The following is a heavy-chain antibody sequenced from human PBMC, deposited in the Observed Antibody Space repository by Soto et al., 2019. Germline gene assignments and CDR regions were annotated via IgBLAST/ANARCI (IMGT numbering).Heavy chain of an antibody. D-gene: IGHD3-10*01. J-gene: IGHJ4*02. CDR3: TRDIGGWGAY. CDR1: GFTFSNFW. CDR2: INEDGRII. Sequence: EVQLVESGGGLVQPGGSLRLSCAASGFTFSNFWMHWVRQVPGKGLMWVSRINEDGRIINYADSVKGRFTISRDNARETVYLEMNRLGAEDTAIYYCTRDIGGWGAYWGQGALVTVSS. V-gene: IGHV3-74*01.